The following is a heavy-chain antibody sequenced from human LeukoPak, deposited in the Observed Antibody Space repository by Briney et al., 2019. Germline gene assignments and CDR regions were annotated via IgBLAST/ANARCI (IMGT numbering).Heavy chain of an antibody. Sequence: GESLKISCEGSGYTFTTYWIGWARQLPGKGLXXXXIIYPGDSDTRYSPPFKGQVSISADKSISTAYLQWSSLKASDTAMYFCARSYSSGWYYLDYWGQGTLVTVSS. CDR3: ARSYSSGWYYLDY. V-gene: IGHV5-51*01. CDR2: IYPGDSDT. J-gene: IGHJ4*02. D-gene: IGHD6-19*01. CDR1: GYTFTTYW.